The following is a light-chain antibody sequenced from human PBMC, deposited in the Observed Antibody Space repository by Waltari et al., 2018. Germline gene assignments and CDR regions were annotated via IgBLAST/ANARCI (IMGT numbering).Light chain of an antibody. V-gene: IGLV2-14*01. CDR2: DVS. J-gene: IGLJ2*01. Sequence: QSALTQPASVSGSPGQSITISCTGTSSDVGGYNYVSWYQQHPGKAPKLMIYDVSKRPSGVSSRFSGSKSGNTASLTISGLQAEDEAEYYCSSYTSSSTAVFGGGTKVTVL. CDR1: SSDVGGYNY. CDR3: SSYTSSSTAV.